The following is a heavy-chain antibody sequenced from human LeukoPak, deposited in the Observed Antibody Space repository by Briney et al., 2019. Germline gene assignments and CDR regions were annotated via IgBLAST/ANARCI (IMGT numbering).Heavy chain of an antibody. J-gene: IGHJ6*02. V-gene: IGHV3-53*04. CDR3: ARPNYVWRTYRGAIDV. D-gene: IGHD3-16*01. CDR2: IYSDAST. CDR1: GITFNDSN. Sequence: GGSLRLSCTASGITFNDSNMNWVRQAPGKGLEWVSVIYSDASTYYADSVKGRFTISRHNSKNTLYLQMSSLRTEDTALYYCARPNYVWRTYRGAIDVWGQGTTVTVSS.